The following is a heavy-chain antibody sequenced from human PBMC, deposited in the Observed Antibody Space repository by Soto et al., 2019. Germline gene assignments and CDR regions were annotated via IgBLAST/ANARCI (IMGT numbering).Heavy chain of an antibody. J-gene: IGHJ6*02. CDR2: ISAYNGNT. CDR3: ARSYSGYGLLRYYGMDV. V-gene: IGHV1-18*01. CDR1: GYTFTSYG. Sequence: QVPLVQSGAEVKKPGASVKVSCEASGYTFTSYGISWVRQAPGQGLEWMGWISAYNGNTNYAQKLQGRVTMTTDTSTSTAYMELRSLRSDDTAVYYCARSYSGYGLLRYYGMDVWGQGTTVTVSS. D-gene: IGHD5-12*01.